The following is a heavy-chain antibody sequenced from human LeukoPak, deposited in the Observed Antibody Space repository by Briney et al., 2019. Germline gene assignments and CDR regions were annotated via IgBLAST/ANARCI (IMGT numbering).Heavy chain of an antibody. CDR1: GFTFNNYA. Sequence: LTGGSLRLSCTASGFTFNNYAMNWVRQAPGKGLEWVSSISGGAAHIYYAETVKGRFSITRDNSKNTLYLEMNSLTVEDTAIYYCAKDGGGWYTTGWYYFDYWGQGALVTISS. CDR3: AKDGGGWYTTGWYYFDY. CDR2: ISGGAAHI. J-gene: IGHJ4*02. D-gene: IGHD6-19*01. V-gene: IGHV3-23*01.